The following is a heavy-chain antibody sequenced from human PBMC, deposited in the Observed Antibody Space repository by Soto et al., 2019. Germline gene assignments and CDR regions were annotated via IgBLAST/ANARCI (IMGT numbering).Heavy chain of an antibody. CDR2: IFASSTTI. CDR1: GFTFSSYS. D-gene: IGHD3-9*01. J-gene: IGHJ4*02. CDR3: ARDKDWAFDY. V-gene: IGHV3-48*04. Sequence: EVQLVESGGGLVQPGGSLRLSCVASGFTFSSYSMVWVGQAPGKGLEWIAYIFASSTTIHYADSVKGRFTVSRDNTQNSLFLLMNSLRAEDTAIYYCARDKDWAFDYWGQGTQVIVSS.